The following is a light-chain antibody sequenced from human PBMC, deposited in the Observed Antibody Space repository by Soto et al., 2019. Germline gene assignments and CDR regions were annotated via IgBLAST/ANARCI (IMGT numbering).Light chain of an antibody. CDR3: QLYNRCFRYT. CDR1: QSISSW. CDR2: KAS. Sequence: DIQMTQSPSTLSASVGDRVTSTCRASQSISSWLAWYQQKPGKAPNLLIYKASSLESGVPSRFSGSGSGTEFILTISSLQPDDFATYYCQLYNRCFRYTFGQGTKLEIK. J-gene: IGKJ2*01. V-gene: IGKV1-5*03.